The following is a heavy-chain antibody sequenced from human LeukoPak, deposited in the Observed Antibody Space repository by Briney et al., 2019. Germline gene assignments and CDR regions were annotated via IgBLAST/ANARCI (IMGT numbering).Heavy chain of an antibody. CDR1: GFTFSSYA. V-gene: IGHV3-23*01. Sequence: GGSLRLSCAASGFTFSSYAMSWVRQAPGKGLEWVSAISGSGGSTYYADSVKGRFTISRDNSKNTLYLQMNSPRAEDTAVYYCARGLFLSGYLDAFDIWGQGTVVTVSS. D-gene: IGHD3-22*01. J-gene: IGHJ3*02. CDR2: ISGSGGST. CDR3: ARGLFLSGYLDAFDI.